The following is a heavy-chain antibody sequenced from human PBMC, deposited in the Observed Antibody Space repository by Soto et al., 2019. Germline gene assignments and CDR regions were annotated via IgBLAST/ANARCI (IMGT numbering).Heavy chain of an antibody. Sequence: GASLKVSCKASGYTFTIYGISWVRQAPGQGLEWMGWISAYNGNTNYAQKLQGRVTMTTDTSTSTAYMELRSLRSDDTAVYYCARAHFPEGYCSSTXCLKYWYFDLWGRGTLVTVSS. D-gene: IGHD2-2*01. J-gene: IGHJ2*01. CDR1: GYTFTIYG. CDR3: ARAHFPEGYCSSTXCLKYWYFDL. V-gene: IGHV1-18*01. CDR2: ISAYNGNT.